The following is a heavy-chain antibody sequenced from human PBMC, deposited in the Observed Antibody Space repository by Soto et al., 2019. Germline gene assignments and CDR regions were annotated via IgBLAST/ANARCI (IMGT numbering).Heavy chain of an antibody. CDR2: ISNSSSYI. Sequence: EVQLVESGGGLVKPGGSLRLSCAASGFTFSSYNMNWVRQAPGKGLEWVSSISNSSSYIYYADSVNGRFTISRDNAKNSLYLEMNSLRAADTAVYYCARVISYAQLRGIFDYWGQGNLVTVSS. D-gene: IGHD1-26*01. CDR3: ARVISYAQLRGIFDY. CDR1: GFTFSSYN. J-gene: IGHJ4*02. V-gene: IGHV3-21*01.